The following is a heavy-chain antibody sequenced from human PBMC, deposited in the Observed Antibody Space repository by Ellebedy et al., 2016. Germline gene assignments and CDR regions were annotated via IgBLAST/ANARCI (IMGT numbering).Heavy chain of an antibody. D-gene: IGHD2-21*02. CDR1: GGSISSYY. Sequence: SETLSLXXTVSGGSISSYYWSWIRQPPGKGLEWIGYIYYSGSTNCNPSLKSRVTISVDTSKNQFSLKLSSVTAADTAVYYCASVEDGDYSFDYWGQGTLVTVSS. V-gene: IGHV4-59*01. CDR2: IYYSGST. CDR3: ASVEDGDYSFDY. J-gene: IGHJ4*02.